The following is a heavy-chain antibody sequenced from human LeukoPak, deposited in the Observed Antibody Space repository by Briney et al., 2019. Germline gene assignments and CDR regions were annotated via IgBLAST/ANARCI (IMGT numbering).Heavy chain of an antibody. J-gene: IGHJ4*02. CDR1: GYSFTSYW. V-gene: IGHV5-51*01. CDR3: ARLRYCSSTSCYYYFDY. Sequence: GESLKISCKGSGYSFTSYWIGWVRQMPGKGLEWMGIIYPGDSDTRYSPSFQGQVTISADKSISTAYLQWSSLKASGTAMYYCARLRYCSSTSCYYYFDYWGQGTLVTVSS. D-gene: IGHD2-2*01. CDR2: IYPGDSDT.